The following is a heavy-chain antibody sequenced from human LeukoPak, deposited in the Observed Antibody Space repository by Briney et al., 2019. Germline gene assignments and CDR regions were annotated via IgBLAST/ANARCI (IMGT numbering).Heavy chain of an antibody. CDR2: ISGSGGST. Sequence: PGGSLRLSCAASGFTFSSYAMSWVRQAPGKGLEWVLAISGSGGSTYYADSVKGRFTISRDNSKNTLYLQMNSLRAEDTAVYYCAKGGIAAAGTGFKFDYWGQGTLVTVSS. V-gene: IGHV3-23*01. CDR3: AKGGIAAAGTGFKFDY. J-gene: IGHJ4*02. D-gene: IGHD6-13*01. CDR1: GFTFSSYA.